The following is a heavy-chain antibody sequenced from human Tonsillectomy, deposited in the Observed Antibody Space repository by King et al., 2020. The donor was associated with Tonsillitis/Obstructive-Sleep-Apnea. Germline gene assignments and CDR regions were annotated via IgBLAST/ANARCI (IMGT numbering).Heavy chain of an antibody. CDR3: AREPSDLGAFDI. J-gene: IGHJ3*02. V-gene: IGHV4-59*01. CDR2: IYFTGST. CDR1: GGSISNYY. Sequence: VQLQESGPGLVKPSETLSLTCTVSGGSISNYYWSWIRQPPGKGLEWIGSIYFTGSTNHNPSLKSRVTISVDTSKNQFSLKLSSVTAADTALYYCAREPSDLGAFDIWGQGTMVTASS.